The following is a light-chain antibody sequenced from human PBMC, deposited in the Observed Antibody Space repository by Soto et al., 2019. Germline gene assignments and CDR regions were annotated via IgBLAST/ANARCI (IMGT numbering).Light chain of an antibody. CDR3: QRYGSSPPFT. Sequence: EIVLTQSPGTLSLSPGERATLSCRASQRVSSSYLAWYQQKPGQAPRLLIYGASARATGIPDRFSGSGSGTDLTLTISRLEPEDFEVYFCQRYGSSPPFTFVQGTKVEI. CDR1: QRVSSSY. J-gene: IGKJ2*01. CDR2: GAS. V-gene: IGKV3-20*01.